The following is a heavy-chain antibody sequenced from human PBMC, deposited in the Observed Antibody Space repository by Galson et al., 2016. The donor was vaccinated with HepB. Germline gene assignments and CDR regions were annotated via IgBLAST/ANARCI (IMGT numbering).Heavy chain of an antibody. CDR2: TYIDEIT. J-gene: IGHJ5*02. Sequence: SLRLSCAPSGFTVSSNYLSWVRQAPGKGLEWVSNTYIDEITYYADSVKGRFIVSRDNSKNTLYLQMNSLKAEDTAVYHCARRNGEGGWFDPWGQGTLVTVSS. CDR3: ARRNGEGGWFDP. D-gene: IGHD4-17*01. V-gene: IGHV3-53*01. CDR1: GFTVSSNY.